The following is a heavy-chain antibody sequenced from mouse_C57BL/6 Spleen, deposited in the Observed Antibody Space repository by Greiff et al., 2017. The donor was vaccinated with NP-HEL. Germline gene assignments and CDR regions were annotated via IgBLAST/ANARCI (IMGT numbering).Heavy chain of an antibody. D-gene: IGHD1-1*01. J-gene: IGHJ4*01. V-gene: IGHV1-52*01. CDR1: GYTFTSYW. CDR3: ALITTVVDSYAMDY. Sequence: VQLQQPGAELVRPGSSVKLSCKASGYTFTSYWMHWVKQRPIQGLEWIGNIDPSDSETPYNQKFKDKATLTVDKSSSTAYMQLSSLTSEDSAVYYCALITTVVDSYAMDYWGQGTSVTVSS. CDR2: IDPSDSET.